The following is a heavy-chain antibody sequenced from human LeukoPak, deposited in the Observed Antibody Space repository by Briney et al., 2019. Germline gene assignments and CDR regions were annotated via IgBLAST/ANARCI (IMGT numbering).Heavy chain of an antibody. D-gene: IGHD1-26*01. CDR2: IKSKTDGGTT. CDR3: TTDLALVGATTYFDY. V-gene: IGHV3-15*01. Sequence: GGSLRLSCAASGFTFSNAWMSWVRRAPGKGLEWVGRIKSKTDGGTTDYAAPVKGRFTISRDDSKNTLYLQMNSLKTEDTAVYYCTTDLALVGATTYFDYWGQGTLVTVSS. J-gene: IGHJ4*02. CDR1: GFTFSNAW.